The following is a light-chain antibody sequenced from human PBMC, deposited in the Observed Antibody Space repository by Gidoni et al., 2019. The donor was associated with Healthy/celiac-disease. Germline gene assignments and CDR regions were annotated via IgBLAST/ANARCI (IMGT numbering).Light chain of an antibody. V-gene: IGKV1-5*03. CDR3: QQYNSYSWT. Sequence: IQTPQSPSTLSASVGDRVTITCRASQSISSWFAWYQQKPGKAPKLLIYKASSLESGVPSRFSGSGSGTEFTLTISSLQPDDFATYYCQQYNSYSWTFGQXTKVEIK. CDR1: QSISSW. CDR2: KAS. J-gene: IGKJ1*01.